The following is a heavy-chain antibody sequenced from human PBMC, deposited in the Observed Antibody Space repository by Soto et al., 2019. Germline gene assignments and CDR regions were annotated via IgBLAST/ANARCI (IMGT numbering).Heavy chain of an antibody. CDR2: IIPIFGTA. D-gene: IGHD2-15*01. CDR1: GYTFTSYD. Sequence: GASVKVSCKTSGYTFTSYDVSWVRQAPGQGLEWMGGIIPIFGTANYAQKFQGRVTITADESTSTAYMELSSLRSEDTAVYYCAREGYCSGGSCYSYFQHWGQGTLVTVSS. V-gene: IGHV1-69*13. J-gene: IGHJ1*01. CDR3: AREGYCSGGSCYSYFQH.